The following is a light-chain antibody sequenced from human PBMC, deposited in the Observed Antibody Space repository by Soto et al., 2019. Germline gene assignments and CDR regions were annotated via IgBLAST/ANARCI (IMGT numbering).Light chain of an antibody. CDR2: QVT. Sequence: QSALTQPAPASGSPVQSITITCTGTSSDLAIYNYVSWYQQHPGKAPKLMIYQVTNRPSGVSNRFSGSRSGNTASLAISGLQAEDGADYSCSSYAWRSNYVFGRWPKVTVL. CDR1: SSDLAIYNY. CDR3: SSYAWRSNYV. J-gene: IGLJ1*01. V-gene: IGLV2-14*01.